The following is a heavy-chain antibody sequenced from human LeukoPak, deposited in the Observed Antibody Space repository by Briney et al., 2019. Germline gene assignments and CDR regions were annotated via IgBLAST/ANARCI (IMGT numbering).Heavy chain of an antibody. Sequence: QPGRSPRLSCAAPGFTFSSYAMHWVRQAPGKGLEWVAVISYDGSNKYYADSVKGRFTISRDNSKNTLYLQMNSLRAEDTAVYYCARGNGYHLLDYWGQGTLVTVSS. CDR2: ISYDGSNK. CDR1: GFTFSSYA. V-gene: IGHV3-30-3*01. CDR3: ARGNGYHLLDY. D-gene: IGHD5-24*01. J-gene: IGHJ4*02.